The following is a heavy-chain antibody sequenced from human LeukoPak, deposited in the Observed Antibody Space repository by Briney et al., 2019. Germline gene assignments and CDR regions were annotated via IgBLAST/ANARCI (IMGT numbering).Heavy chain of an antibody. D-gene: IGHD5-24*01. CDR1: GDSVSSNRAS. J-gene: IGHJ4*02. CDR2: TYYRSKWYN. Sequence: SGPGLVKPSQTLSLTCAISGDSVSSNRASWTWIRQSPSRGLEWLGRTYYRSKWYNDYAVSLKSRISINPDTSKNQFSLQLNSVTPEDTAVYYCSRSDGASDFDYWGQGTLVTVPS. V-gene: IGHV6-1*01. CDR3: SRSDGASDFDY.